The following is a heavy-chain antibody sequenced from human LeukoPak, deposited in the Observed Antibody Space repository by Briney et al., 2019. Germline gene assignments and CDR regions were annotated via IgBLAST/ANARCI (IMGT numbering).Heavy chain of an antibody. Sequence: VASVKVSCKASGGTFSSYTISWVRQAPGQGLEWMGRIIPILGIANYAQKFQGRVTITADKSTSTAYMELSSLRSEDTAVYYCAREGSDYGDSHTQDYWGQGTLVTVSS. CDR3: AREGSDYGDSHTQDY. CDR1: GGTFSSYT. V-gene: IGHV1-69*04. D-gene: IGHD4-17*01. CDR2: IIPILGIA. J-gene: IGHJ4*02.